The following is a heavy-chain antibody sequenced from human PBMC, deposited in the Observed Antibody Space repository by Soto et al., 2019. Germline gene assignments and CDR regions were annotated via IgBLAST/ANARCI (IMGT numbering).Heavy chain of an antibody. CDR1: GVTFSSYA. V-gene: IGHV3-23*01. D-gene: IGHD1-26*01. CDR3: APPEPYFDY. Sequence: GGSLRLSCAASGVTFSSYAMSWVRQAPGKGLEWVSAISGSGGSTYYADSVKGRFTISRDNAKNSLYLQMNSLRAEDTAVYYCAPPEPYFDYWGQGTLVTVSS. J-gene: IGHJ4*02. CDR2: ISGSGGST.